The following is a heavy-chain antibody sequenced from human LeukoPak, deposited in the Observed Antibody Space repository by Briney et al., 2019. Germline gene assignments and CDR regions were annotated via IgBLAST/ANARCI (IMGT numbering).Heavy chain of an antibody. CDR3: AKAETKYYYDSSGGIDY. J-gene: IGHJ4*02. Sequence: GGSLRLSCAASGFTFSSYAMSWVRQAPGKGLEWVSTVSGNGGITYYADSVKGRFTISSDNSKNTLYLQMNSLRAEDTAVYYCAKAETKYYYDSSGGIDYWGQGTLVTVSS. V-gene: IGHV3-23*01. D-gene: IGHD3-22*01. CDR2: VSGNGGIT. CDR1: GFTFSSYA.